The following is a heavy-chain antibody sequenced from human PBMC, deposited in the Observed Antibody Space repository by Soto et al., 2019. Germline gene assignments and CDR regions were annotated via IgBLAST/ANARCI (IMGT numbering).Heavy chain of an antibody. CDR1: GFPVSDYY. D-gene: IGHD2-21*01. CDR2: ISAKSTYK. CDR3: ARGGGGGLFEH. V-gene: IGHV3-11*06. J-gene: IGHJ4*02. Sequence: QVHLVESGGGLVKPGGSLRLSCATSGFPVSDYYMSWIRQAPGKGLEWLSHISAKSTYKNYADSVKGRFTISRDNTKSSLFLQMSSLGVEDTAVYYCARGGGGGLFEHWGQVVLVTVSS.